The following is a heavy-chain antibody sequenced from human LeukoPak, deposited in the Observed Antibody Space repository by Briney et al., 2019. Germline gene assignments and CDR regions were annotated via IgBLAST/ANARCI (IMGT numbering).Heavy chain of an antibody. Sequence: GRSLTLSCAASGFTFDDYAMHWVRQAPGKGLEWVSGISWNSGSIGYTDSVKGRFTISRDNAKNSLYLQMNSLRAEDTALYYCAKDIQRITMIVVVGAFDIWGQGTMVTVSS. CDR3: AKDIQRITMIVVVGAFDI. CDR2: ISWNSGSI. CDR1: GFTFDDYA. V-gene: IGHV3-9*01. D-gene: IGHD3-22*01. J-gene: IGHJ3*02.